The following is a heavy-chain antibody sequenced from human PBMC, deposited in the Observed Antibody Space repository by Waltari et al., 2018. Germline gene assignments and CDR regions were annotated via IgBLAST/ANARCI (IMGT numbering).Heavy chain of an antibody. D-gene: IGHD1-26*01. Sequence: QVQLQESGPGPVKPSETLSLPCAVSGYSISSGYYLGWLRQPPGTGREGIGSIYHSGSTYYNPSPKSRVTISGDTAKNQFSLKLSSVTAADTAVYYCARHVASGSYYSDYWGQGTLVTVSS. J-gene: IGHJ4*02. CDR2: IYHSGST. CDR3: ARHVASGSYYSDY. CDR1: GYSISSGYY. V-gene: IGHV4-38-2*01.